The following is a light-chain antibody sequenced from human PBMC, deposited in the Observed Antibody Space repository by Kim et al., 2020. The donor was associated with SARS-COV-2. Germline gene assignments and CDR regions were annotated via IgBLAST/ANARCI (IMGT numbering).Light chain of an antibody. Sequence: ASVGDRVTITCRARQHINNNLAWFQQTPGTAPKSLVFAASNLRNGVPSKFSGSGYGTDFTLTINSLQPEDSATYYCQQYKTYPLTFGGGTKVDIK. J-gene: IGKJ4*01. CDR3: QQYKTYPLT. V-gene: IGKV1-16*02. CDR2: AAS. CDR1: QHINNN.